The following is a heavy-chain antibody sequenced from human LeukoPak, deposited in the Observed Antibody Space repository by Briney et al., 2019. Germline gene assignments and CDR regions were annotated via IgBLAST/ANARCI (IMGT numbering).Heavy chain of an antibody. CDR3: ARGYYDFWSGYSVWFDP. CDR1: GGSFSGYY. J-gene: IGHJ5*02. D-gene: IGHD3-3*01. Sequence: SETLSLTCAVYGGSFSGYYWSWIRQPSGKGLEWIGEINHSGSTNYNPSLKSRVTISVDTSKNQFSLKLSSVTAADTAVYYCARGYYDFWSGYSVWFDPWGQGTLVTVSS. V-gene: IGHV4-34*01. CDR2: INHSGST.